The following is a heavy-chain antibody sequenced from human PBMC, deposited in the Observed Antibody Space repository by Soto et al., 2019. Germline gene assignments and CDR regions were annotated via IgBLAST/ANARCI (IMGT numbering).Heavy chain of an antibody. CDR3: ARQGVGDGKPYVEYGMDV. CDR1: GYSFTSYW. Sequence: PGESLKISCKGSGYSFTSYWIGWVRQMPGKGLEWMGIIYPGDSDTRYSPSFQGQVTISADKSISTAYLQWSSLKASDTAMYYCARQGVGDGKPYVEYGMDVWGQGTSVTVSS. CDR2: IYPGDSDT. V-gene: IGHV5-51*01. D-gene: IGHD1-1*01. J-gene: IGHJ6*02.